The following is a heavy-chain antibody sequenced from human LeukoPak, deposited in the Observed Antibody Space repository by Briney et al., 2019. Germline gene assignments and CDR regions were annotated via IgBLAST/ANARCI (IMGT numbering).Heavy chain of an antibody. CDR3: AKDYVLSGGYNGLSDF. V-gene: IGHV3-23*01. CDR2: ISGSGDSA. D-gene: IGHD1-26*01. Sequence: GGSLRLSCAASGFTSSNYAMSWVRQAPGKGLEWVSAISGSGDSANYADSVKGRFTNSRDNSKNTLYLQMSSLRAEDTAVYYCAKDYVLSGGYNGLSDFWGQGTLVTVSS. CDR1: GFTSSNYA. J-gene: IGHJ4*02.